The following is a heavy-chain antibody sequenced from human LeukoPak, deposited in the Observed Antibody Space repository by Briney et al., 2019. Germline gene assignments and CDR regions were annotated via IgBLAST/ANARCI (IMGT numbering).Heavy chain of an antibody. Sequence: GASVKVSCKASRYNFNGYYMHWVRRAPGQGLEWMGGIIPIFGTANYAQKFQGRVTITADESTSTAYMELSSLRSEDTAVYYCAREGGEEENWFDPRGQGTLVTVSS. CDR2: IIPIFGTA. J-gene: IGHJ5*02. CDR3: AREGGEEENWFDP. D-gene: IGHD3-16*01. CDR1: RYNFNGYY. V-gene: IGHV1-69*13.